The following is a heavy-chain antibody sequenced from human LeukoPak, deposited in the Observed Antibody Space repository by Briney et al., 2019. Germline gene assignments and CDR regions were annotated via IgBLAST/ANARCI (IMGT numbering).Heavy chain of an antibody. Sequence: GGSLRLSCAASGFTFSSYGMHWVRQAPGKGLEWVSYISSSGSTIYYADSVKGRFTISRDNSKNTLYLQMNSLRAEDTAVYYCAKDRIAAAGNWFDPWGQGTLVTVSS. CDR3: AKDRIAAAGNWFDP. V-gene: IGHV3-48*01. CDR2: ISSSGSTI. CDR1: GFTFSSYG. D-gene: IGHD6-13*01. J-gene: IGHJ5*02.